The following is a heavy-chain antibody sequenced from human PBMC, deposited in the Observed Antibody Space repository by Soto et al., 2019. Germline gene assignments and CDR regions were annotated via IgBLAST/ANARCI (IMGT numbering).Heavy chain of an antibody. CDR1: GGTFSSYT. Sequence: QVQLVQSGAEVKKPGSSVKVSCKASGGTFSSYTISWVRQAPGQGLEWMGRIIPILGIANYAQKFQGRVTITADKSTSTAYMELSSLRSEDTAVYYCARDGPRAQKNMDVWGKGTTVTVSS. CDR2: IIPILGIA. J-gene: IGHJ6*03. CDR3: ARDGPRAQKNMDV. V-gene: IGHV1-69*08.